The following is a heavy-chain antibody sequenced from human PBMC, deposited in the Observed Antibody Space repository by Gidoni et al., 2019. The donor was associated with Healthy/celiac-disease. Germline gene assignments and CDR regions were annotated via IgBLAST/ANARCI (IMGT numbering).Heavy chain of an antibody. CDR2: IIWNSGSI. CDR1: GFTFDDYA. J-gene: IGHJ6*02. Sequence: EVQLVESGGGLVQPGRSLRLSCAASGFTFDDYAMHWVRQAPGKGLEWVSGIIWNSGSIGYADAVKGRFTISRDNAKNSLYLQMNSLRAEDTALYYCAKAIDSSGYYGMDVWGQGTTVTVSS. V-gene: IGHV3-9*01. CDR3: AKAIDSSGYYGMDV. D-gene: IGHD3-22*01.